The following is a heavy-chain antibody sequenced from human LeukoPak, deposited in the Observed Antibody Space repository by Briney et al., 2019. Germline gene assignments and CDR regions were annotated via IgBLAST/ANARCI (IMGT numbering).Heavy chain of an antibody. Sequence: SETLSLTCTVSGGXISSYYWSWIRQPPGKGLEWLGYIYYSGSTNYNPSLKSRVTISVDTSKNQFSLKLSSVTAADTAVYYCARSPRHCSGGSCYLNWFDPWGQGTLVTVSS. J-gene: IGHJ5*02. CDR3: ARSPRHCSGGSCYLNWFDP. CDR1: GGXISSYY. V-gene: IGHV4-59*01. CDR2: IYYSGST. D-gene: IGHD2-15*01.